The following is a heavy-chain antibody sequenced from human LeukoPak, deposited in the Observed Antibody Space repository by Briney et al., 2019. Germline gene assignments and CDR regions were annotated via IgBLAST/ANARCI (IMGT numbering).Heavy chain of an antibody. Sequence: PSETLSLTCAVSGGSISSSSYYWGWIRQPPGKGLEWIGSIYYSGSTYYNPSLKSRVTISVDTSKNQFSLKLSSVTAADTAVYYCARATYYYGSGTPFQHWGQGTLVTVSS. D-gene: IGHD3-10*01. CDR3: ARATYYYGSGTPFQH. J-gene: IGHJ1*01. V-gene: IGHV4-39*07. CDR1: GGSISSSSYY. CDR2: IYYSGST.